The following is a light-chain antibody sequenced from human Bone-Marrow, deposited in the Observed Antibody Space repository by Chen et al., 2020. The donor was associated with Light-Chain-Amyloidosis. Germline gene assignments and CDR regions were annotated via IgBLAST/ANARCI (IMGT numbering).Light chain of an antibody. CDR1: SSHIERNY. Sequence: QPALPPPPSASGPPGQRVPISCSGSSSHIERNYLFWYQHPPGTAPKLLIYKSDQRPSGVPDRFSGSKSGTSASLAISGLRSEDEGDYYCAAWDGSLSGWVFGGGTKLTVL. V-gene: IGLV1-47*01. J-gene: IGLJ3*02. CDR2: KSD. CDR3: AAWDGSLSGWV.